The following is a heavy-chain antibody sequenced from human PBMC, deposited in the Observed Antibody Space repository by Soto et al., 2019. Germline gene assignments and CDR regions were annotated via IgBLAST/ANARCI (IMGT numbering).Heavy chain of an antibody. CDR1: GYTFTSYY. J-gene: IGHJ5*02. V-gene: IGHV1-46*01. D-gene: IGHD6-13*01. CDR3: ARGAPRYSSSCQIGPAIERNWFDP. Sequence: ASVKVSCKASGYTFTSYYMHWVRQAPGQGLEWMGIINPSGGSTSYAQKFQGRVTMTRDMSTSTVYMELSSLRSEDTAVYYCARGAPRYSSSCQIGPAIERNWFDPWGQGPLVTVSS. CDR2: INPSGGST.